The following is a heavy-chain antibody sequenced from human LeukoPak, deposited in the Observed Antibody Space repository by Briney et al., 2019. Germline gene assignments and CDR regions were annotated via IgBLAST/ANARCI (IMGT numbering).Heavy chain of an antibody. J-gene: IGHJ5*02. CDR1: GYIFSNYG. V-gene: IGHV1-18*01. Sequence: PVASVKVSCKATGYIFSNYGISWVRQAPGHGLEWMGWISSGGNTNYAPKFQDRATMTTDTSTSTAYMELRSLRFDDTAVYYCARDFAWGSGGAPIDDNWLDPWGQGTLVTVSS. CDR3: ARDFAWGSGGAPIDDNWLDP. D-gene: IGHD7-27*01. CDR2: ISSGGNT.